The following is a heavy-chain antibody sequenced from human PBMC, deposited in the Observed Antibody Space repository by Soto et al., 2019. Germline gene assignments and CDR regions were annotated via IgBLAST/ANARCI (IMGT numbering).Heavy chain of an antibody. D-gene: IGHD3-16*01. V-gene: IGHV3-13*05. CDR2: IESAGDP. CDR3: ARDSGGRFRRYGMDV. CDR1: GFTFSMYD. Sequence: GGSLRLSCAASGFTFSMYDMHWVRRAKGKGLEWVSGIESAGDPYYPGSVKGRFTISRENAKNSVYLQMNSLRAGDTAVYFCARDSGGRFRRYGMDVWGQGTTVTVSS. J-gene: IGHJ6*02.